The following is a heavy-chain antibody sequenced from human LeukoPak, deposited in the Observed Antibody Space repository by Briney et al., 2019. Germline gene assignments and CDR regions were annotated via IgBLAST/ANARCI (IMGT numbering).Heavy chain of an antibody. V-gene: IGHV3-11*04. Sequence: GGSLRLSCAASGLTFSDYFMSWIRQAPGTGLEWVSHISSSGTIYYADSVKGRATISRDNAKNSLYLQMNSLRAEDTAVYYCARPAYCGGNCYYFPDYWGQGTLVTVSS. CDR1: GLTFSDYF. D-gene: IGHD2-21*02. CDR3: ARPAYCGGNCYYFPDY. J-gene: IGHJ4*02. CDR2: ISSSGTI.